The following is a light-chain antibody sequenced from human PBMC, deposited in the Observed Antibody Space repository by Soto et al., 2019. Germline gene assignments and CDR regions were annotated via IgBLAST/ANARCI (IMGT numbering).Light chain of an antibody. CDR1: QSVSSN. V-gene: IGKV3D-15*01. CDR2: GAS. Sequence: EIVLTQSPATLSVSPGERATLSCRASQSVSSNLVWYQQKPGQAPRLLIYGASSRATGIPDRFSGSGSGTEFTLTISSLQSEDFAVYYCQQYNNWPRTFGQGTKVDI. J-gene: IGKJ1*01. CDR3: QQYNNWPRT.